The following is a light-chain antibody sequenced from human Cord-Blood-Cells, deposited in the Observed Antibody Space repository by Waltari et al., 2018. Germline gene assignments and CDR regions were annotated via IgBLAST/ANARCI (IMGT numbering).Light chain of an antibody. CDR3: QQRSNWLT. CDR2: DAY. V-gene: IGKV3-11*01. CDR1: QSVSSY. Sequence: EIVLTQSPATRSLSPGDRATLSCRASQSVSSYLAWYQQKPGQAPRLLIYDAYNRATGIPARFSGSGSGTDFTLTISSLEPEYFAVYYCQQRSNWLTFGGGTKVEIK. J-gene: IGKJ4*01.